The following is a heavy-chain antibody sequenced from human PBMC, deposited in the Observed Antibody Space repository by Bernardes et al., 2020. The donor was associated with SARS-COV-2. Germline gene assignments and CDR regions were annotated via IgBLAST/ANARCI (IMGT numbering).Heavy chain of an antibody. CDR1: GYTFTAYY. CDR2: INPNSGAT. Sequence: ASLKVSCKASGYTFTAYYFHWVRQAPGQGLEWMGWINPNSGATTYAQNFQGRVTMTRDTSISTGYMDLSRLTSDDTAIYYCASVTWSQRDGFDVWGQGTRVTVS. V-gene: IGHV1-2*02. D-gene: IGHD1-26*01. CDR3: ASVTWSQRDGFDV. J-gene: IGHJ3*01.